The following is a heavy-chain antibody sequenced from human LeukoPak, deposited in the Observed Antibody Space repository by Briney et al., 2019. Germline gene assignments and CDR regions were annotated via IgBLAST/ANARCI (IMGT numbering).Heavy chain of an antibody. V-gene: IGHV1-69*05. Sequence: GASVKVSCKASGGTFISYAIRWVGQARGQGGEGMGGIIPIFGRAKYAQKFQGRGTITTDEATSTAYMERRRQRDEDTAVYYCARGVDILPGLNPSDGERWGQGTLVTVSS. CDR3: ARGVDILPGLNPSDGER. CDR1: GGTFISYA. D-gene: IGHD3-9*01. CDR2: IIPIFGRA. J-gene: IGHJ4*02.